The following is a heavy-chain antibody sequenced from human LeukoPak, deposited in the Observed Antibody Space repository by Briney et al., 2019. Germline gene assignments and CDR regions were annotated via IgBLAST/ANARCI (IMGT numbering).Heavy chain of an antibody. CDR3: AKDGGYCSGGSCYSQPAFDI. J-gene: IGHJ3*02. D-gene: IGHD2-15*01. Sequence: GGSLRLSCAASGFTVSSNYMSWVRQAPGKGLEWVSVIYSGGSTYYADSVKGRFTISRDNSKNTLYLQMNSLRAEDTAVYYCAKDGGYCSGGSCYSQPAFDIWGQGTMVTVSS. CDR1: GFTVSSNY. V-gene: IGHV3-53*01. CDR2: IYSGGST.